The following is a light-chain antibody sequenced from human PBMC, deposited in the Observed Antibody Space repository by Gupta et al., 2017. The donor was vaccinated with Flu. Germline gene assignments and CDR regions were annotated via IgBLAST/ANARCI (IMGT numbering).Light chain of an antibody. V-gene: IGLV1-47*01. Sequence: SSFNVGKNFVFWYQQIPGAAPKLLIYRNIQRPTVVPDRFSGSKSGSSASLAISDLRSEDEADYFCAAWDDGLSGVVFGGGTRLTVL. CDR3: AAWDDGLSGVV. CDR2: RNI. J-gene: IGLJ3*02. CDR1: SFNVGKNF.